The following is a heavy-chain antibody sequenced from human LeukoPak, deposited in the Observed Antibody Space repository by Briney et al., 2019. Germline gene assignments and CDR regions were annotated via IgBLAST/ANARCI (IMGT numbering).Heavy chain of an antibody. J-gene: IGHJ4*02. V-gene: IGHV3-48*03. CDR1: GFIFSSYE. CDR3: VRLKSGNYYHFDY. CDR2: ISGSGSTI. Sequence: GGSLRLSCAASGFIFSSYEMNWVRQAPGKGLEWVSYISGSGSTIYYADSVKGRFTVFRDNAKNSLYLQMNSLRAEDTAIYYCVRLKSGNYYHFDYWGQGTLVTVSS. D-gene: IGHD1-26*01.